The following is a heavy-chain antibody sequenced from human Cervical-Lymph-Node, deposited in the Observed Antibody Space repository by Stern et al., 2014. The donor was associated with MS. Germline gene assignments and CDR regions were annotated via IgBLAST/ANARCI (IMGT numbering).Heavy chain of an antibody. V-gene: IGHV4-39*01. D-gene: IGHD3-22*01. CDR1: GGSISSSSYY. CDR3: ARWAYSSGWYNWFDP. Sequence: QVQLQESGPGLVKPSETLSLTCTVSGGSISSSSYYWGWIRQPPGKGLEWIGSIYYSGSTYYNPSLKRRVTISVDTSKNQFYLKLSSVTAADTAVYYCARWAYSSGWYNWFDPWGQGTLVTVSS. J-gene: IGHJ5*02. CDR2: IYYSGST.